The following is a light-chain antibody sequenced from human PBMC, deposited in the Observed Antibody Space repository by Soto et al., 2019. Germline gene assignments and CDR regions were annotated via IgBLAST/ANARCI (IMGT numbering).Light chain of an antibody. CDR1: QSVSSSY. V-gene: IGKV3-20*01. CDR2: GAS. Sequence: EIVLTQSPGTLSLSPGERATLSCRASQSVSSSYLAWYQQKPGQAPRLLIYGASSRATGIPDRFSGSGSGTDFTLTISRLEPEDFAVYYCQHYNKLPLTFGGGAKVEIK. CDR3: QHYNKLPLT. J-gene: IGKJ4*01.